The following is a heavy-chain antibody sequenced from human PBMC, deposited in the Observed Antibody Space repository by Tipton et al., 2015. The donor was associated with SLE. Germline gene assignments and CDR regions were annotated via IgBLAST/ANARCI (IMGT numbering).Heavy chain of an antibody. CDR3: APLPPPEGYGDYAFDDP. V-gene: IGHV4-61*02. J-gene: IGHJ5*02. D-gene: IGHD4-17*01. CDR2: IYTSGST. CDR1: GGSISSGSYY. Sequence: TLSLTCTVSGGSISSGSYYWSWIRQPAGKGLEWIGRIYTSGSTNYNPSLKSRVTISVDTSKNQFSLKLSSVTAADTAVYYCAPLPPPEGYGDYAFDDPWGQGTLVTVSS.